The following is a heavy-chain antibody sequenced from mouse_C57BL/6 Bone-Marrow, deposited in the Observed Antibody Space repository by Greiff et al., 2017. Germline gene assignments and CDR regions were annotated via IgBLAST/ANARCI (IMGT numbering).Heavy chain of an antibody. Sequence: VQLQQSGAELVRPGASVKLSCTASGFNIKDDYMHWVKQRPEQGLEWIGWIDPENGDTEYASKFQGKATITADTSSNTAYLQLSSLTSEDTAVYYCTNYGKGYWRQGTTLTVSS. CDR3: TNYGKGY. D-gene: IGHD2-1*01. CDR2: IDPENGDT. CDR1: GFNIKDDY. V-gene: IGHV14-4*01. J-gene: IGHJ2*01.